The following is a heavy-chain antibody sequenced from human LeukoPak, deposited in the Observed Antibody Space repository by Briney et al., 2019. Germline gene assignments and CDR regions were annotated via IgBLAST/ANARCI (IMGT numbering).Heavy chain of an antibody. CDR2: VYDIGST. CDR3: ARGGVLKSVDY. CDR1: GGSIGSHY. Sequence: SETLSLTCTASGGSIGSHYWTWIRQTPGKGLEWIGYVYDIGSTKYNPSLKSRVTISADTSKNHFSLRLSTVTAADTAVYYCARGGVLKSVDYWGQGTLVAVSS. J-gene: IGHJ4*02. D-gene: IGHD3-16*01. V-gene: IGHV4-59*11.